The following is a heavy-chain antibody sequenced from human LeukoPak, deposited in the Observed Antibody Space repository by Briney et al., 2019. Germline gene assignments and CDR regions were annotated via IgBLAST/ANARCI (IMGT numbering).Heavy chain of an antibody. V-gene: IGHV4-34*01. CDR3: ARGPRGIAVAGLLFDY. CDR2: INHSGST. D-gene: IGHD6-19*01. CDR1: GGSCSGYY. Sequence: SETLSRNCAGYGGSCSGYYWRWIRQPPGKGREWSGEINHSGSTNYNPSLKSRVTISVDTSKNQFSLKLSSVTAADTAVYYCARGPRGIAVAGLLFDYWGQGTLVTVSS. J-gene: IGHJ4*02.